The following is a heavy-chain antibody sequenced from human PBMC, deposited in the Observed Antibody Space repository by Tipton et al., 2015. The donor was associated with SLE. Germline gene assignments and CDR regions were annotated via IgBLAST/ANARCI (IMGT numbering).Heavy chain of an antibody. Sequence: SLRLSCAASGFTFSTYVMSWVRQAPGKGLEWVSAIGGSDGTTYYADSVKGRLTISRDNSKNTLFLLMNSLKAEDTAVYYCTRDSSQVGATTDYWGQGTLVTVSS. D-gene: IGHD1-26*01. J-gene: IGHJ4*02. V-gene: IGHV3-23*01. CDR2: IGGSDGTT. CDR1: GFTFSTYV. CDR3: TRDSSQVGATTDY.